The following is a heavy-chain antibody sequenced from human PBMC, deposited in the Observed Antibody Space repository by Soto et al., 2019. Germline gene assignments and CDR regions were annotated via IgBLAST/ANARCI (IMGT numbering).Heavy chain of an antibody. D-gene: IGHD3-3*01. CDR1: GGSISSYY. J-gene: IGHJ3*02. Sequence: QVQLQESGPGLVKPSETLSLTCTVSGGSISSYYWSWIRQPPGKGLEWIGYIYYSGSTNYNPSLKSRVTISVDTSKNQFSLKLSSVTAADTAVYYCARHYDFWSGYYPGAFDIWGQGTMVTVSS. CDR2: IYYSGST. V-gene: IGHV4-59*01. CDR3: ARHYDFWSGYYPGAFDI.